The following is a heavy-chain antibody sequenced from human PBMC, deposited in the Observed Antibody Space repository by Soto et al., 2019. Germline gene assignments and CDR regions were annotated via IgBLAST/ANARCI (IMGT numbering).Heavy chain of an antibody. CDR2: ISGSGGST. J-gene: IGHJ4*02. V-gene: IGHV3-23*01. CDR3: AKPPRGKQLDTIYFDY. CDR1: GFTFSSYA. Sequence: GGSLRLSCAASGFTFSSYAMSWVRQAPGKGLEWVSAISGSGGSTYYADSVKGRFTISRDNSKNTLYLQMNSLRAEDTAVYYCAKPPRGKQLDTIYFDYWGQGTLVTVSS. D-gene: IGHD6-13*01.